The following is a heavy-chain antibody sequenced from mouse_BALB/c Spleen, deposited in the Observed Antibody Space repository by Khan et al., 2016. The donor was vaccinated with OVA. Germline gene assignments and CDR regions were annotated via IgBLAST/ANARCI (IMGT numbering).Heavy chain of an antibody. CDR2: IYPGDGDT. CDR1: GYSFTSYW. V-gene: IGHV1-87*01. D-gene: IGHD2-1*01. CDR3: ARGRDGNWYFDV. Sequence: VQLKQSGAELARPGASVKLSCKASGYSFTSYWMQWVKQRPGQGLEWIGAIYPGDGDTRYTQKFKGKATLTADNSSSTAYMQLSSLASEDSAIYYCARGRDGNWYFDVWGAGTTVTVSS. J-gene: IGHJ1*01.